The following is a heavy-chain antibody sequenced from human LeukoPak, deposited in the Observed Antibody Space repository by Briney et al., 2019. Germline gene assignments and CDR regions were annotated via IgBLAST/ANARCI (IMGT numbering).Heavy chain of an antibody. V-gene: IGHV3-7*01. CDR1: GFTFSSYW. J-gene: IGHJ4*02. CDR2: IKQDGSEK. CDR3: ARLLRIAVAGTGTFDY. D-gene: IGHD6-19*01. Sequence: AGGSLRLSCAASGFTFSSYWMSWVRQAPGKGLEWVANIKQDGSEKYYVDSVEGRFTISRDNAKNSLYLQMNSLRAEDTAVYCCARLLRIAVAGTGTFDYWGQGTLVTVSS.